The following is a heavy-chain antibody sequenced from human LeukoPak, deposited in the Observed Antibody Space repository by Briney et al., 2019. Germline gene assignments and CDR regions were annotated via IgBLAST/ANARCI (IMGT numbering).Heavy chain of an antibody. D-gene: IGHD1-14*01. CDR3: ASDSGMYYFDS. Sequence: SETLSLTCAVYGGSFSGYYWSWIRHPPGKGLEWIGEINHSGSTNYNPSLKSRVTISVDTSKNQFSLKLSSVTAADTAVYYCASDSGMYYFDSWGQGTLVTVSS. V-gene: IGHV4-34*01. CDR1: GGSFSGYY. CDR2: INHSGST. J-gene: IGHJ4*02.